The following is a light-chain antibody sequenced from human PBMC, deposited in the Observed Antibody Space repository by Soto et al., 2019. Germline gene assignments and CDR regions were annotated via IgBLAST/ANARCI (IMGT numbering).Light chain of an antibody. V-gene: IGKV2-28*01. Sequence: DIVMTQSPLSLPVTPGESASISCRSSRSLLNSNGYNCLDWYLQKPGQSPQLLSHLGSSRASGVPDRVSGSGSGTDVKLKISRVEAEDVGVYYCRQALEPPLTFGGGTKVEIK. CDR2: LGS. CDR3: RQALEPPLT. J-gene: IGKJ4*01. CDR1: RSLLNSNGYNC.